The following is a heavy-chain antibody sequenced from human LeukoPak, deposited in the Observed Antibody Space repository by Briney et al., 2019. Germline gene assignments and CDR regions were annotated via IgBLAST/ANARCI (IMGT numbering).Heavy chain of an antibody. Sequence: SETLSLTCSVSAGSISSYYWSWIRQPAGKGLEWIGRIYSSGSTNHNPSFKSRVTMSVDASKNHFSLKLTSVTAADTAIYYCARQAYDTGYDAFDIWGQGTMVTVSS. CDR2: IYSSGST. CDR3: ARQAYDTGYDAFDI. V-gene: IGHV4-4*07. J-gene: IGHJ3*02. D-gene: IGHD3-22*01. CDR1: AGSISSYY.